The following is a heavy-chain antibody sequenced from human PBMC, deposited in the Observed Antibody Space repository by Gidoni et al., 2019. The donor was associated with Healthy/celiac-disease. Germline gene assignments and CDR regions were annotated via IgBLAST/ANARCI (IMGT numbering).Heavy chain of an antibody. V-gene: IGHV3-20*01. CDR3: AREKLGFKEPFDY. J-gene: IGHJ4*02. CDR2: INWNGGSP. CDR1: GFTFADYG. Sequence: EVPLVESGGGAVRPGGSLRPPCAAPGFTFADYGMSWVRQAPGKGLAWVSGINWNGGSPGYADSVKGRFTISRDNAKNSLYLQMNSLRAEDTALYHCAREKLGFKEPFDYWGQGTLVTVSS. D-gene: IGHD6-13*01.